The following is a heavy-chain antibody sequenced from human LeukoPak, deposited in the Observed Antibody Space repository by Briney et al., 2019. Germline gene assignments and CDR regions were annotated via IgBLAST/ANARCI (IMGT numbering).Heavy chain of an antibody. V-gene: IGHV3-53*01. CDR2: IYASDST. CDR3: ARSYTHYDFWSGYTYQNYFDP. CDR1: GFTFSSSY. D-gene: IGHD3-3*01. Sequence: GGSLRLSCAASGFTFSSSYISWVRQAPGKGLEWVSVIYASDSTYYADSVKGRFIISRDNSKNTVYLQMDSLRAEDTAVYYCARSYTHYDFWSGYTYQNYFDPWGQGTLVTVSS. J-gene: IGHJ5*02.